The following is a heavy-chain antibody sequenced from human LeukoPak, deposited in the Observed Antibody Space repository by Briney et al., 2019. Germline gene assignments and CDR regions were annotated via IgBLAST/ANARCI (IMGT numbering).Heavy chain of an antibody. V-gene: IGHV3-21*01. CDR3: AGYCSGGSGYD. CDR2: IRSSSSYI. D-gene: IGHD2-15*01. J-gene: IGHJ4*02. Sequence: GGSLRLSCAASGFTFSSYSMNWVRQAPGKGLEWVSSIRSSSSYIYYADSVKGRFTISRDNAKNSLYLQMNSLRAEDTAVYYCAGYCSGGSGYDWGQGTLVTVSS. CDR1: GFTFSSYS.